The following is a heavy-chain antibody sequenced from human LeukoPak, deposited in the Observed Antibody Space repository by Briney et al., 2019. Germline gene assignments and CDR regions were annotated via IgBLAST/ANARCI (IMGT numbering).Heavy chain of an antibody. CDR3: ARTPYCGGDCYVDY. CDR2: IDWDDDK. CDR1: GFSLSTSGMR. Sequence: SGPALVKPTQTLTLTCTFSGFSLSTSGMRVSCIRQPPGKALEWLARIDWDDDKFYSTSLKTRLTISKDTSKNQVVLTMTNMDPVDTATYYCARTPYCGGDCYVDYWGQGTLVTVSS. J-gene: IGHJ4*02. V-gene: IGHV2-70*04. D-gene: IGHD2-21*02.